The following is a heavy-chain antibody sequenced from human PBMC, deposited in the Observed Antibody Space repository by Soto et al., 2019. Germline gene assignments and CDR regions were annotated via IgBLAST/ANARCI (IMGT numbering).Heavy chain of an antibody. Sequence: SETLSLTCTVSGGSISSYYWSWIRQPPGTGLEWIGYIYYSGSTNYNPSLKSRVTISGDTSKNQVSLKLSSVTASATAVYYCAMKRRTYYAVWFDPWGQGSLVTV. CDR1: GGSISSYY. V-gene: IGHV4-59*01. CDR2: IYYSGST. J-gene: IGHJ5*02. D-gene: IGHD1-26*01. CDR3: AMKRRTYYAVWFDP.